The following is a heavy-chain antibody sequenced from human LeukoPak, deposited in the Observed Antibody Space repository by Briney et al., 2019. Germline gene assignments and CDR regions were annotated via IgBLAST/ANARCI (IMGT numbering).Heavy chain of an antibody. J-gene: IGHJ4*02. V-gene: IGHV4-34*01. D-gene: IGHD1-1*01. CDR1: GGSFSGYY. CDR2: ISHTGGT. Sequence: PSETLSLTCAVYGGSFSGYYWTLIRQTPGKGLEWIGEISHTGGTNYNPSLKSRITISVDSSKQQLSLKMTSVTAADTGAYYCARVPDITARPCDSWGPGTLVIVSS. CDR3: ARVPDITARPCDS.